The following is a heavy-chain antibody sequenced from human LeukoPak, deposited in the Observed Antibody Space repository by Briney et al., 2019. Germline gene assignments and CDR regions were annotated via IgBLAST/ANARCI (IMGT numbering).Heavy chain of an antibody. CDR3: ARDRSSSVLTDAFDI. J-gene: IGHJ3*02. V-gene: IGHV3-21*01. Sequence: PGGSLRLSCAASGFTFSSYSIKWVRQAPGKGLEWVSSSGSSSSYIYYADSVKGRFTISRDNAKNSLYLQMNSLRAEDTAVYYCARDRSSSVLTDAFDIWGQGTMVTVSS. CDR2: SGSSSSYI. D-gene: IGHD6-6*01. CDR1: GFTFSSYS.